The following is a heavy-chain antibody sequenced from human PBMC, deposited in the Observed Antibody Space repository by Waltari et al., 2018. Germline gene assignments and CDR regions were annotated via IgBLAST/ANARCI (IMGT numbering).Heavy chain of an antibody. J-gene: IGHJ5*02. D-gene: IGHD6-13*01. CDR2: IYHSGST. CDR3: ARGVPQQLVPGFNWFDP. Sequence: GWIRQPPGKGLEWIGSIYHSGSTYYNPSLKSRVTISVDTSKNQFSLKLSSVTAADTAVYYCARGVPQQLVPGFNWFDPWGQGTLVTVSS. V-gene: IGHV4-38-2*02.